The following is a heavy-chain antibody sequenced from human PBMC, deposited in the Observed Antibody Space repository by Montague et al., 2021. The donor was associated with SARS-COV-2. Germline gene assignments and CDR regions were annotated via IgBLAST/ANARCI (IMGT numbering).Heavy chain of an antibody. CDR1: GFSLSTNGMC. D-gene: IGHD2-15*01. CDR2: XXWDDDK. CDR3: VRLRPGGSLSGGMYYFDC. V-gene: IGHV2-70*11. J-gene: IGHJ4*02. Sequence: PALVKPTQTLTLTCTFSGFSLSTNGMCVSWIRQPPGKALEWLARXXWDDDKYYSTSLKTRLTISKDTSKNQVVLTMTNMDPVDTATYYCVRLRPGGSLSGGMYYFDCWGLGTLVTVSS.